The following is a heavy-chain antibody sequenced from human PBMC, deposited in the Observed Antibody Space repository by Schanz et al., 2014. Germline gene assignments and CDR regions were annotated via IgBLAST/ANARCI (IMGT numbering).Heavy chain of an antibody. Sequence: EEQLLQSGGGLVQPGGSLRLSCAASGFTFGSYGMSWVRQGPGKGLEWVSGISGGGGTRNYADSVKGRFTISRDNAENSLYLQMNGLRAEDTAVFYCAKGMGYCSGGTCYDYYYYGLDVWGQGTTVTVSS. D-gene: IGHD2-15*01. J-gene: IGHJ6*02. CDR1: GFTFGSYG. CDR3: AKGMGYCSGGTCYDYYYYGLDV. V-gene: IGHV3-23*01. CDR2: ISGGGGTR.